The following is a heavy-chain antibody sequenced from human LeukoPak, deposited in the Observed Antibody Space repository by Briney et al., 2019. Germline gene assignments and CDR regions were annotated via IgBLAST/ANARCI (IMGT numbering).Heavy chain of an antibody. Sequence: SETLSLTCAVYGGSFGGYYWSWIRQPPGKGLEWIGSFYYDETTYYNPSLKSRVSISVDTSKNHFSLNLTSVTAADTAVYYRARDRAVAGYSSGSYSYFDYWGQGTLVTVSS. CDR3: ARDRAVAGYSSGSYSYFDY. CDR2: FYYDETT. D-gene: IGHD1-26*01. J-gene: IGHJ4*02. V-gene: IGHV4-34*11. CDR1: GGSFGGYY.